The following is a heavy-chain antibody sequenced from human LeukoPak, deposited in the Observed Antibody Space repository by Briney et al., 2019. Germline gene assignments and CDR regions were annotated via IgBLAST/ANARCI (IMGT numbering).Heavy chain of an antibody. CDR1: EYTFTRYY. V-gene: IGHV1-46*03. CDR2: INTSVGRA. Sequence: GTPVKASYSASEYTFTRYYINRGGQSPRHRRECRGIINTSVGRASAAQKFPGRVTMSRATSTSTVYMELSSLRSEDTAVCYCARDTGRGYFDAFDIWGQGTMVTVSS. D-gene: IGHD3-22*01. J-gene: IGHJ3*02. CDR3: ARDTGRGYFDAFDI.